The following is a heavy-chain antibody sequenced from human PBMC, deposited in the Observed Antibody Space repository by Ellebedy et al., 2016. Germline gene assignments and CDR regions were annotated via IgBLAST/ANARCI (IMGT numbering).Heavy chain of an antibody. D-gene: IGHD2/OR15-2a*01. CDR3: TKDLIVRNYYYGLDV. CDR1: GFTFDDYT. V-gene: IGHV3-9*01. CDR2: ISWNSGRI. Sequence: SLKISXAASGFTFDDYTMHWVRQAPGKGLEWVSGISWNSGRIDYADSVKGRFTVSRDNAKNSLYLQMNRLRAEDTALYYCTKDLIVRNYYYGLDVWGQGTTVTVSS. J-gene: IGHJ6*02.